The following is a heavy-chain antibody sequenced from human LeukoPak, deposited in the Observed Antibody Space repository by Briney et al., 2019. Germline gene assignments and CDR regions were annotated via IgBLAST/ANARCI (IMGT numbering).Heavy chain of an antibody. V-gene: IGHV3-21*04. CDR1: GFTFSSYS. D-gene: IGHD3-10*01. CDR3: ASHYYGSGGYYQAWNGMDV. J-gene: IGHJ6*04. Sequence: GGSLRLSCAASGFTFSSYSMNWVRQAPGKGLEWVSSISSSSSYIYYADSVKGRFTISRDNDKNSLYLQMKSLRAEDTAVYYCASHYYGSGGYYQAWNGMDVWGEGTTVTVSS. CDR2: ISSSSSYI.